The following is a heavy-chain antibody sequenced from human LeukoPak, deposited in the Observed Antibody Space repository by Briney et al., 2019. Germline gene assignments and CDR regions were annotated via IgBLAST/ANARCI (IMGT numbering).Heavy chain of an antibody. J-gene: IGHJ4*02. CDR3: AKSSDNYGELD. CDR1: GFTVSSNY. V-gene: IGHV3-53*01. D-gene: IGHD4-17*01. Sequence: GGSLRLSCAASGFTVSSNYMSWVRQAPGKGLEWVSVIYSGGTTYYADSVKGRFTISRDNSKNTLYLQMNSLRAEDTAVYYCAKSSDNYGELDWGQGTLVTVSS. CDR2: IYSGGTT.